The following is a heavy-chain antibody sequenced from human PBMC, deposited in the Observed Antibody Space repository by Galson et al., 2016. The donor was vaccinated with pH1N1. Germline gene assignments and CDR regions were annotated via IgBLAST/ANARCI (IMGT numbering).Heavy chain of an antibody. CDR2: TSWSTGMK. D-gene: IGHD3-10*01. J-gene: IGHJ5*02. V-gene: IGHV3-9*01. CDR3: AKELGPFGSGSLAH. Sequence: SLRLSCAGSGFSFNDYAMHWVRQPPGKGLEWITGTSWSTGMKGYADSVKGRFTISRDNARNSLYLEMNSLRPEDTAFYYCAKELGPFGSGSLAHWGQGILVTVSS. CDR1: GFSFNDYA.